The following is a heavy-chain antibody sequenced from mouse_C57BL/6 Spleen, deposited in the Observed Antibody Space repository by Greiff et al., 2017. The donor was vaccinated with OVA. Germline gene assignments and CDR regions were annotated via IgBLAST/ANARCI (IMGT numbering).Heavy chain of an antibody. Sequence: DVKLVESGGGLVKPGGSLKLSCAASGFTFSDYGMHWVRQAPEKGLEWVAYISSGSSTIYYADTVKGRFTISRDNAKNTLFLQMTSLRSEDTAMYYCARPDCYGSSYPFAYWGQGTLVTVSA. CDR2: ISSGSSTI. V-gene: IGHV5-17*01. CDR1: GFTFSDYG. D-gene: IGHD1-1*01. CDR3: ARPDCYGSSYPFAY. J-gene: IGHJ3*01.